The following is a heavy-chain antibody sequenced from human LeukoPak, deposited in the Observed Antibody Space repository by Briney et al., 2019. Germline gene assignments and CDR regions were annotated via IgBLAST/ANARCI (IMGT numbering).Heavy chain of an antibody. CDR1: GYTFTGYY. D-gene: IGHD3-16*01. V-gene: IGHV1-2*02. Sequence: GASVKVSCKASGYTFTGYYMHWVRQAPGQGLEWMGWINPNSGATNSAQKFQGRATMNRDTSIGTAYMELSRLRSDDTAVYYCARVRYRLAEAYIDYWGQGTLVTVSS. CDR2: INPNSGAT. CDR3: ARVRYRLAEAYIDY. J-gene: IGHJ4*02.